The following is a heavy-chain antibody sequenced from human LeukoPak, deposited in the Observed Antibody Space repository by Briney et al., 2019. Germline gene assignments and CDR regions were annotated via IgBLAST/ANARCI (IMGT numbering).Heavy chain of an antibody. D-gene: IGHD3-22*01. Sequence: SETLSLTCAVSGGSISSTTNWWSWVRQPPGKGLEWIGEIHQSGSTNYKPCLKSRATISVDTSKNQFSLKLSSVTAADTAVYYCASVIAMIVVPYFDYWGQGTLVTVSS. V-gene: IGHV4-4*02. CDR3: ASVIAMIVVPYFDY. CDR1: GGSISSTTNW. J-gene: IGHJ4*02. CDR2: IHQSGST.